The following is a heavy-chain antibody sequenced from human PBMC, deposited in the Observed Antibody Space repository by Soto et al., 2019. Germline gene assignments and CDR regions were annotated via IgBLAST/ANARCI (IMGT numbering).Heavy chain of an antibody. J-gene: IGHJ4*02. CDR3: AKDSNKYSSSLRGRYFDY. D-gene: IGHD4-4*01. CDR2: ITGGGSNT. Sequence: EVQLLESGGGLVQRGGSLRLSCAASGFPFSSYVMSWVRQAPGKGLEWVSGITGGGSNTFYADSVKGRFTISRDNSKNTLFLQMNSLGAEDTAVYYCAKDSNKYSSSLRGRYFDYLGQGIGVTVSS. V-gene: IGHV3-23*01. CDR1: GFPFSSYV.